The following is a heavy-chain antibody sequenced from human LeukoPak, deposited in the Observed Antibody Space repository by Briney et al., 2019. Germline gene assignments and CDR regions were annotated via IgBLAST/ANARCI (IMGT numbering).Heavy chain of an antibody. Sequence: SETLSLTCTVSGGSISSSSYYWGWIRQPPGKGLEWIGSIYYSGSTYYNPSLKSRVTISVDTSKNQFSLKLTSVTAADTAVYYCAKSGPYCSSTSCNYFDYWGQGTLVTVSS. V-gene: IGHV4-39*01. CDR1: GGSISSSSYY. J-gene: IGHJ4*02. D-gene: IGHD2-2*01. CDR3: AKSGPYCSSTSCNYFDY. CDR2: IYYSGST.